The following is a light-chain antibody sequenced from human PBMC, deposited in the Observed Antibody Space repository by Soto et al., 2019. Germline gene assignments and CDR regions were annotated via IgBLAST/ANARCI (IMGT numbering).Light chain of an antibody. CDR1: QSVSSK. Sequence: ILMTQSQANLSVAPGEGATLSCRASQSVSSKLAWYQQKPGQAPRLLIYGASSRATGIPDRFTGSGSGTDFTLTISRLEPEDFAVFYCHQYGSSPQTFGQGTKVDIK. CDR3: HQYGSSPQT. J-gene: IGKJ1*01. V-gene: IGKV3-20*01. CDR2: GAS.